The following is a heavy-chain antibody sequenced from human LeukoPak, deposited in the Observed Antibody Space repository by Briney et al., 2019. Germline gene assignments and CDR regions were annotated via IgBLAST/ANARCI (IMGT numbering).Heavy chain of an antibody. D-gene: IGHD3-16*01. CDR2: VRRKRNGHTT. Sequence: PGGSLRLSCAASGFTFSDYILDWVRQAPGKGLEWVGRVRRKRNGHTTEYAASVKGRFTISRDDSQNSLYLHMNSLKTEDTAVYYCSRDGGDSDSAFDIWGQGTMVTVSS. V-gene: IGHV3-72*01. J-gene: IGHJ3*02. CDR1: GFTFSDYI. CDR3: SRDGGDSDSAFDI.